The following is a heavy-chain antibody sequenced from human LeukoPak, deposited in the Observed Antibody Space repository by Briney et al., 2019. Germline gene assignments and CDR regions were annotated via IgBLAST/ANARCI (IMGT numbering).Heavy chain of an antibody. J-gene: IGHJ5*02. CDR1: GFTFGDYA. D-gene: IGHD2-15*01. CDR2: IRSKDYGETT. V-gene: IGHV3-49*03. Sequence: PGESLRLSCTASGFTFGDYAISYFRQAPGKGLEWVGFIRSKDYGETTEYAASVQGRFTISRDDSKSIAYLQMNRLKTEDTAVYYCARDGYRSGGTCYPSGWFDPWGQGTLVTVSS. CDR3: ARDGYRSGGTCYPSGWFDP.